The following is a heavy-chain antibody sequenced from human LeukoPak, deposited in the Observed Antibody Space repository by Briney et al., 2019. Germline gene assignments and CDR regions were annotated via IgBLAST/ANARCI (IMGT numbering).Heavy chain of an antibody. CDR2: IYYSGST. Sequence: PSETLSLTCTVSGGSISSSSYYWGWIRQPPGKGPEWIGSIYYSGSTYYNPSLKSRVTISVDTSKNQFSLKLSSVTAADTAVYYCARHDSDSGSYYRSSDYWGQGTLVTVSS. V-gene: IGHV4-39*01. J-gene: IGHJ4*02. CDR1: GGSISSSSYY. D-gene: IGHD3-10*01. CDR3: ARHDSDSGSYYRSSDY.